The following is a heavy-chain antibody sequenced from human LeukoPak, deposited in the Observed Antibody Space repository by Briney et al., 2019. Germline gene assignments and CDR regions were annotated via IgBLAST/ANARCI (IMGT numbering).Heavy chain of an antibody. CDR2: IYPGDSDT. D-gene: IGHD6-19*01. J-gene: IGHJ4*02. Sequence: GESLKISCKGSGYTFPNYWIGWVRQMPGKGLEWMGIIYPGDSDTTYSPSFQGQVSISADKSISTAYLQWSSLKASDTAMYYCARRGSAGYSSYSFDYWGQGTLVTVSS. CDR1: GYTFPNYW. V-gene: IGHV5-51*01. CDR3: ARRGSAGYSSYSFDY.